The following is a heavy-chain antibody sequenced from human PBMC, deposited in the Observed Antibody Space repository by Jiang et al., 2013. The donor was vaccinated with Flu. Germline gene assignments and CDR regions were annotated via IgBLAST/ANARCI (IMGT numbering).Heavy chain of an antibody. V-gene: IGHV4-59*01. Sequence: LLKPSETLSLTCTVSGGSISSYYWSWIRQPPGKGLEWIGYIYYSGSTNYNPSLKSRVTISVDTSKNQFSLKLSSVTAADTAVYYCARSPSSSSPYYGMDVWGQGTTVTVSS. J-gene: IGHJ6*02. CDR2: IYYSGST. CDR1: GGSISSYY. D-gene: IGHD6-6*01. CDR3: ARSPSSSSPYYGMDV.